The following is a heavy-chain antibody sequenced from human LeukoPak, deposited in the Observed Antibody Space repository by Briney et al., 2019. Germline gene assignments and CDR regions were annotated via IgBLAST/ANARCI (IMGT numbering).Heavy chain of an antibody. J-gene: IGHJ4*02. Sequence: SETLSLTCAVYGGSFSGYYWSWIRQPPGKGLEWIGEINHSGSTNYNPSLKSRVTISVDTSKNQFSLKLSSVTVADTAVYYCARGRKTTVTTYSGPRVYYFDYWGQGTLVTVSS. V-gene: IGHV4-34*01. CDR1: GGSFSGYY. CDR2: INHSGST. D-gene: IGHD4-17*01. CDR3: ARGRKTTVTTYSGPRVYYFDY.